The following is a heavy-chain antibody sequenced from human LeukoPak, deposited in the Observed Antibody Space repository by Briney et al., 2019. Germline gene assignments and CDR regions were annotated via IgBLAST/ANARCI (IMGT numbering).Heavy chain of an antibody. CDR3: ARWVRGVIRYYYYGMDV. CDR2: ISAYNGNT. D-gene: IGHD3-10*01. J-gene: IGHJ6*02. Sequence: ASVKVSCKASGYTFTSYGISWVRQAPGQGLEWMGWISAYNGNTNYAQKLQGRVTMTTDTSTSTAYMELRSLRSDDTAVYYCARWVRGVIRYYYYGMDVWGQGTTVTVSS. V-gene: IGHV1-18*01. CDR1: GYTFTSYG.